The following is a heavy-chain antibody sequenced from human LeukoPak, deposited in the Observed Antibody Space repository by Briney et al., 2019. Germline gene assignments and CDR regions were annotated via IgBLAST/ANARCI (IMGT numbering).Heavy chain of an antibody. V-gene: IGHV1-18*01. CDR1: GYTFTSYG. Sequence: GASVKVSCKASGYTFTSYGISWVRQAPGQGLEWMGWISAYNGNTNYAQKLQGRVTMTIDKSTSTAYMELSSLRSEDTAVYYCASSNRGMITFGHDAFDIWGQGTMVTVSS. J-gene: IGHJ3*02. CDR2: ISAYNGNT. CDR3: ASSNRGMITFGHDAFDI. D-gene: IGHD3-16*01.